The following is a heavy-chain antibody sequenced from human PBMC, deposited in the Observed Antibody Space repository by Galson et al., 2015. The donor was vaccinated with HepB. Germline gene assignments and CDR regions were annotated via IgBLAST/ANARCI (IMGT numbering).Heavy chain of an antibody. V-gene: IGHV3-21*01. CDR2: ISSSTYI. CDR1: EFTFSTYS. Sequence: SLRLSCAASEFTFSTYSMNWVRQAPGKGLEWVSSISSSTYIYYADSVKGRFTISRDNAKNSLYLQMNSLRAEDTAVYYCATSAVRSGGAAWGQGTLVTVSS. CDR3: ATSAVRSGGAA. D-gene: IGHD3-10*01. J-gene: IGHJ4*02.